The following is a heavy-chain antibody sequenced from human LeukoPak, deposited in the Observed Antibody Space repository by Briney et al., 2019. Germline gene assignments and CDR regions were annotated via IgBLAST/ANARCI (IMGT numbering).Heavy chain of an antibody. CDR3: ARDAIVDTAIFDY. Sequence: SETLSLTCTVSGGSISSGDYYWSWIRQPPGKGLEWIGYIYYSGNTYYNPSLKSRVTISVDMSKNQFSLKLSSVTAADTAVYYCARDAIVDTAIFDYWGQGTLVTVSS. J-gene: IGHJ4*02. CDR2: IYYSGNT. D-gene: IGHD5-18*01. CDR1: GGSISSGDYY. V-gene: IGHV4-30-4*01.